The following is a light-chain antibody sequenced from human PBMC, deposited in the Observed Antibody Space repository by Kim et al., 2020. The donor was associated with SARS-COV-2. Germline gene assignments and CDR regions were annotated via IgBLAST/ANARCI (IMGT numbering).Light chain of an antibody. J-gene: IGLJ2*01. V-gene: IGLV2-23*02. Sequence: QSALTQPASVSGSPGQSITFSCTGTRSDVGTYNDVSWYQQYPGKAPKLILYEVTKRPSGVSDRFSGSKSGNTASLTISGLQAEDETHYYCSSYAGSNTLVFGGGTQLTVL. CDR2: EVT. CDR3: SSYAGSNTLV. CDR1: RSDVGTYND.